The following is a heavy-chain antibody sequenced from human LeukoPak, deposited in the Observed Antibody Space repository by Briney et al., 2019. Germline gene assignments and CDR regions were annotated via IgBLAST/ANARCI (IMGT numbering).Heavy chain of an antibody. Sequence: SETLSLTCTVSGDSISSANYYWGWVRQPPGKGLEWIGSIYHSGSTYYNPSLKSRVTISVDTSKNQFSLKLSSVTAADTAVYYCARVSSSWLTVSWFDPWGQGTLVTVSS. CDR3: ARVSSSWLTVSWFDP. CDR2: IYHSGST. J-gene: IGHJ5*02. CDR1: GDSISSANYY. D-gene: IGHD6-13*01. V-gene: IGHV4-39*07.